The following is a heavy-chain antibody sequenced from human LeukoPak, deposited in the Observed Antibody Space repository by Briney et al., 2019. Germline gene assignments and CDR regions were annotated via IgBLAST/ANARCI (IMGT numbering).Heavy chain of an antibody. CDR2: IWYDGSNK. D-gene: IGHD2-15*01. CDR3: ARDAGYCSGGSCYPVQFDY. J-gene: IGHJ4*02. CDR1: GFTFSSYG. Sequence: PGGSLRLSCAASGFTFSSYGMHWVRQAPGKGLEWVAVIWYDGSNKYYADSVKGRFTISRDNSKNTLYLQMNSLRAEDTAVYYCARDAGYCSGGSCYPVQFDYWGQGTLVTVSS. V-gene: IGHV3-33*01.